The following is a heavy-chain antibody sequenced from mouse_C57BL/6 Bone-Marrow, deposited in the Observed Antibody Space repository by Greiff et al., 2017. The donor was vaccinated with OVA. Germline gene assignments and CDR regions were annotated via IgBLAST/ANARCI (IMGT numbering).Heavy chain of an antibody. Sequence: VQLQQSGPELVKPGASVKISCKASGYTFTDYYMNWVKQSPGKSLEWIGDINPNNGGTSYNQKFKGKATLTVDKSSSTAYMELRSLTSEDSAVYYCARFDGCGRAEDYWGQGTTLTVSS. V-gene: IGHV1-26*01. CDR1: GYTFTDYY. CDR2: INPNNGGT. CDR3: ARFDGCGRAEDY. J-gene: IGHJ2*01. D-gene: IGHD2-3*01.